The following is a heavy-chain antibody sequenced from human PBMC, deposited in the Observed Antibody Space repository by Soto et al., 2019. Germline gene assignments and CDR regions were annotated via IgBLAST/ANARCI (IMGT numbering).Heavy chain of an antibody. CDR1: GFTFSSYA. J-gene: IGHJ4*02. Sequence: GGSLRLSCAASGFTFSSYAMSWVRQAPGKGLEWVSAITGSGDSTYYADSVKGRFTVSRDNSKNTQYLQMNSLRAEDTAVYYCAKVFVFTIREGFDYWGLGTLVTVSS. V-gene: IGHV3-23*01. CDR2: ITGSGDST. D-gene: IGHD3-3*01. CDR3: AKVFVFTIREGFDY.